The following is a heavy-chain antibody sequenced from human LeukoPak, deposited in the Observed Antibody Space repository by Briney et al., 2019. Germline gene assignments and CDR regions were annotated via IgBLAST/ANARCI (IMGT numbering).Heavy chain of an antibody. D-gene: IGHD2/OR15-2a*01. CDR1: GGSISSYY. V-gene: IGHV4-59*08. CDR2: IYYSGST. J-gene: IGHJ5*02. CDR3: ARHREKSSTYFGIDWFDP. Sequence: PSETLSHTCTVSGGSISSYYWSWIRQPPGKGLEWIGYIYYSGSTNYNPSLKSRVTISVDTSKNQFSLKLSSVTAADTAVYYCARHREKSSTYFGIDWFDPWGQGALVTVSS.